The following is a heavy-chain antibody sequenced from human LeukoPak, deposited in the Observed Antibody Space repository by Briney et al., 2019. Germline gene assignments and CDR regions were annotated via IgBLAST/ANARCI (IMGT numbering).Heavy chain of an antibody. J-gene: IGHJ4*02. V-gene: IGHV4-59*08. CDR3: ARQEYYASRTLDY. Sequence: PSETLSLTCTVSGGSLSSYYWSWLRQPPGKGLEWIGYIYYSGSTNYNPSLKSRVTISVNKTNNQFTLNLISATAAEAAAYYCARQEYYASRTLDYWGQGTLVTVSS. CDR2: IYYSGST. CDR1: GGSLSSYY. D-gene: IGHD3-22*01.